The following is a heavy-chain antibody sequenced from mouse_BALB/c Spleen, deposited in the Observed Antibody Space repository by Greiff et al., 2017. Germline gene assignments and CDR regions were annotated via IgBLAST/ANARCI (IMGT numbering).Heavy chain of an antibody. D-gene: IGHD2-14*01. CDR3: ARRYDERYYAVDY. V-gene: IGHV1-14*01. J-gene: IGHJ4*01. CDR2: INPYNDGT. CDR1: GYTFTSYV. Sequence: EVQLQQSGPELVKPGASVKMSCKASGYTFTSYVMHWVMQKPGRGLEWIGYINPYNDGTKYNEKFKGKATLTSDKSSSTAYMELSSLTSEDSAVYYCARRYDERYYAVDYWGQGTSVTGSS.